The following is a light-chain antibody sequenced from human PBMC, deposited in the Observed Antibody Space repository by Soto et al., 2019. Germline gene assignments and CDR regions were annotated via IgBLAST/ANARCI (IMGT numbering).Light chain of an antibody. CDR3: SSFTSSDTLVV. CDR1: SSDVGGYNF. CDR2: DVS. V-gene: IGLV2-14*03. J-gene: IGLJ2*01. Sequence: QSALTQPASVSGSPGQSITISCTGTSSDVGGYNFVSWYQHHPAKAPKLMIYDVSNRPSGVSNRFSGSKSGNTAPLTISGLQAEDEAHYYCSSFTSSDTLVVFGGGTKLTVL.